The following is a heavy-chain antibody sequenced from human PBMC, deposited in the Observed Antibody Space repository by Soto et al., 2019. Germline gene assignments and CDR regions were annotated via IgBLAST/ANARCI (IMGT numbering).Heavy chain of an antibody. CDR2: IYFTGST. D-gene: IGHD1-26*01. Sequence: PSETLSLTCTVSGASINSGGYYWSWIRQLPGKGLEWIGQIYFTGSTYYNPSLESRVTISLDTSQNQFYMKLSSVTAADTAVYDFVSGNAWEILLAYWGQGTLVTVSS. J-gene: IGHJ4*02. CDR1: GASINSGGYY. V-gene: IGHV4-31*03. CDR3: VSGNAWEILLAY.